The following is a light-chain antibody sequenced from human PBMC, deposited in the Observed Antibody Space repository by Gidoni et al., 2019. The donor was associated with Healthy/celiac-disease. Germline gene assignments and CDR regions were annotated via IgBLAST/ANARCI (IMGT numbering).Light chain of an antibody. Sequence: QWTQSPSSLSASVGARVTITCRPSQGISSYLAWYQQKPGKAPKLLIYAASTLQSGVPSRFSGSGSGTDFTLTISSLQPEDFATYYCQQLNSYPTFGPGTKVDIK. J-gene: IGKJ3*01. CDR2: AAS. CDR3: QQLNSYPT. CDR1: QGISSY. V-gene: IGKV1-9*01.